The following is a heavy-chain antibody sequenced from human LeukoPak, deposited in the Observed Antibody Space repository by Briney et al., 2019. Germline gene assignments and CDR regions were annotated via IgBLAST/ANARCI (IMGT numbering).Heavy chain of an antibody. V-gene: IGHV3-74*01. J-gene: IGHJ4*02. Sequence: GGSLRLSCAASGFTFSRYWIHWVRQAPGGGLMWVSRINGDGTDTTYADSVRGRFTISRDNAENTLYLQMNNLRAEDTAVYYCARVGYTYGYVDFDYWGQGTLVTVSS. D-gene: IGHD5-18*01. CDR3: ARVGYTYGYVDFDY. CDR2: INGDGTDT. CDR1: GFTFSRYW.